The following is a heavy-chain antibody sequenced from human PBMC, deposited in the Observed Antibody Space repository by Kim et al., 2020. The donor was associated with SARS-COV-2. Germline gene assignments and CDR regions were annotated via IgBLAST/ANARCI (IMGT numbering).Heavy chain of an antibody. J-gene: IGHJ5*02. D-gene: IGHD1-1*01. V-gene: IGHV3-72*01. Sequence: STTHYAASVKARFIISRDDSGNSLSLQMNSLNTEDRAVYYCTRGYNGLDPWGQGTLITVS. CDR2: STT. CDR3: TRGYNGLDP.